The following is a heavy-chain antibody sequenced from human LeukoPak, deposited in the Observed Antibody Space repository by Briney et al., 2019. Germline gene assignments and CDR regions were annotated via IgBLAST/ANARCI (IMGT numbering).Heavy chain of an antibody. CDR3: ARTSRHFYGSGTNLTPWPAGMDV. CDR1: GGSMSGFF. J-gene: IGHJ6*02. V-gene: IGHV4-59*01. D-gene: IGHD3-10*01. Sequence: PSQALSLTCTVSGGSMSGFFWTWLRQPPGREMGWVGSIYYSGRSTNYHPSLKSRVTISVDTPKSQFSLTLNSATAADTALYYCARTSRHFYGSGTNLTPWPAGMDVRAKGPRSPPP. CDR2: IYYSGRS.